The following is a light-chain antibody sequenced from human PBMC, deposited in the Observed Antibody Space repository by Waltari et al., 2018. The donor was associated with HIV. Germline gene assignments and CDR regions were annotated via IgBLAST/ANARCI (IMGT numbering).Light chain of an antibody. Sequence: QSALTQPPSASGSPGQSVTISCTGTNSDVGGYNYVSWYQQHPGKAPKLMIYEVSKRPSGVPDRFSGSKSGNTASLTVSGLQAEDEADYYCSSYAGSNTHVVFGGGTELTVL. V-gene: IGLV2-8*01. CDR3: SSYAGSNTHVV. J-gene: IGLJ2*01. CDR1: NSDVGGYNY. CDR2: EVS.